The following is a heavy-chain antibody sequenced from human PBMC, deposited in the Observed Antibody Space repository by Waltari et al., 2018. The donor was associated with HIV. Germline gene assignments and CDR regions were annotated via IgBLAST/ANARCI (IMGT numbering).Heavy chain of an antibody. D-gene: IGHD2-21*02. CDR2: MNDGGKS. CDR3: ARGPRPSTVTAPGWYFDL. J-gene: IGHJ2*01. CDR1: GGSFTGHS. V-gene: IGHV4-34*02. Sequence: QVDLQQWGTGLLKPSETLSRTCVVYGGSFTGHSCSWIRETPGEGLQWIGEMNDGGKSNYNPTLKSRAVMTIDPSKKQFSLKLKSVTAADTGVYYCARGPRPSTVTAPGWYFDLWGRGTLVTVSS.